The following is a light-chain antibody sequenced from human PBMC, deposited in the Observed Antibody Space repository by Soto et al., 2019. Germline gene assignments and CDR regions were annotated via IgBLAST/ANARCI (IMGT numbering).Light chain of an antibody. V-gene: IGKV1-39*01. CDR2: SAS. CDR3: QSNYILPWT. J-gene: IGKJ1*01. CDR1: QYIGNY. Sequence: DIQVTQSPPSLSASVGDRVTLTCRASQYIGNYLNWYQHKPGKAPQLLIYSASTLQIGVPSRFSGSVSGTDFTVTITTLQPDDFVSYYCQSNYILPWTFGQGTKVETK.